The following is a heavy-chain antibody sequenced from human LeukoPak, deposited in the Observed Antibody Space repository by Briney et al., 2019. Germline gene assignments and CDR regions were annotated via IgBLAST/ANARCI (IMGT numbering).Heavy chain of an antibody. D-gene: IGHD2-15*01. CDR1: GGSFSSEA. V-gene: IGHV1-69*05. J-gene: IGHJ4*02. Sequence: SVKVSCKAFGGSFSSEAISWVRQAPGQGLEWMGGIIPIFGTANYAQKFQGRVTITTDESTSTAYMEVSSLRSEDTAVYYCGRKAGDCGGGSCYSIDYWGQGILVTVSS. CDR3: GRKAGDCGGGSCYSIDY. CDR2: IIPIFGTA.